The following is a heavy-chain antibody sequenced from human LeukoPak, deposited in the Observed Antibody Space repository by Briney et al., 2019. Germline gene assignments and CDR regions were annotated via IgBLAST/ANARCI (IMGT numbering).Heavy chain of an antibody. J-gene: IGHJ6*02. V-gene: IGHV1-18*01. Sequence: GAPVKVSCKASGYTFTSYGISWVRQAPGQGLEWMGWISAYNGNTNYAQKLQGRVTMTTDTSTSTAYMELRSLRSDDTAVYYCARSGYSYGYGYYYYGMDVWGQGTTVTVSS. CDR1: GYTFTSYG. CDR2: ISAYNGNT. D-gene: IGHD5-18*01. CDR3: ARSGYSYGYGYYYYGMDV.